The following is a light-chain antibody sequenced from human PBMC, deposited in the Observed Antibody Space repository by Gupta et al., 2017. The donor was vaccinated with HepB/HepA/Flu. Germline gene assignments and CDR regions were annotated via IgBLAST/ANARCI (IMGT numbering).Light chain of an antibody. CDR1: QSIFNNC. J-gene: IGKJ1*01. Sequence: ILMTQSPDSLAVSPGERATITCKSSQSIFNNCLAWYQQKPGQPPKLLIYWASTREYGVPDRFSGSGSGTDFTLTISNRQAEDVAVYYCQQGDSFPRPFGQGTKVEIK. CDR2: WAS. CDR3: QQGDSFPRP. V-gene: IGKV4-1*01.